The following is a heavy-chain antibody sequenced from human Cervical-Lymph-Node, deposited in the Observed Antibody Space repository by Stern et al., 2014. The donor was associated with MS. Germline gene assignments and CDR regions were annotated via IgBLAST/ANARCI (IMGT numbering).Heavy chain of an antibody. CDR2: ILYDGSNK. Sequence: EQLVESGGGVVQPGRSLRLSCAASGFTFSSYGMHWVRQAPAKGLAWVAVILYDGSNKYYADPALGRFTISRDNSKNTLYLQMNSLRAEDTAVDYCAKESGYQLLLRLAYWGQGTLVTVSS. J-gene: IGHJ4*02. V-gene: IGHV3-30*18. D-gene: IGHD2-2*01. CDR3: AKESGYQLLLRLAY. CDR1: GFTFSSYG.